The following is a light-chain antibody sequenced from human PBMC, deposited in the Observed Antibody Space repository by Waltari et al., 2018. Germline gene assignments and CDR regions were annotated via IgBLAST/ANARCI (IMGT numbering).Light chain of an antibody. Sequence: ETVLTQSPGPLPLSPGERATLSCRASQSVSSSHLAWYQQKPGQAPRVLIYTTSNRATGIPDRFSGSGSGTDFTLTISRLEAEDFAVYYCQKYGGSPPYTFGLGTKLEIK. J-gene: IGKJ2*01. V-gene: IGKV3-20*01. CDR2: TTS. CDR3: QKYGGSPPYT. CDR1: QSVSSSH.